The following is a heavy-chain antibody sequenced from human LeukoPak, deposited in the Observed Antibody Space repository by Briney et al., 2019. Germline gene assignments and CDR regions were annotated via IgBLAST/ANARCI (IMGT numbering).Heavy chain of an antibody. CDR3: AKGAYGSGSYYLFDY. Sequence: GRSLRLSCAASGFTFDDYAMHWVRQAPGKGLEWVSGISWNSGSIGYADSVKGRFTISRDNAKNSLYLQMNSLRAEDKALYYCAKGAYGSGSYYLFDYWGQGTLVTVSS. D-gene: IGHD3-10*01. J-gene: IGHJ4*02. CDR1: GFTFDDYA. V-gene: IGHV3-9*01. CDR2: ISWNSGSI.